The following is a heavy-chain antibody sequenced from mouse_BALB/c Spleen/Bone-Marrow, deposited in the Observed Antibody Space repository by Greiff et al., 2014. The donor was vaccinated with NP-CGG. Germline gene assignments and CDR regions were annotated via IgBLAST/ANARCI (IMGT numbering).Heavy chain of an antibody. D-gene: IGHD2-4*01. Sequence: QVQLQQSGAELARPGASVKMSCKASGYSFTSYTMHWVKQRPGQGLEWIGYINPSSGYTNYNQKFKDKATLTADKSSSTAYMQLSSLTSEDSAVYYCARGWDYGGYFDYWGQGTTLTVSS. J-gene: IGHJ2*01. CDR3: ARGWDYGGYFDY. V-gene: IGHV1-4*01. CDR1: GYSFTSYT. CDR2: INPSSGYT.